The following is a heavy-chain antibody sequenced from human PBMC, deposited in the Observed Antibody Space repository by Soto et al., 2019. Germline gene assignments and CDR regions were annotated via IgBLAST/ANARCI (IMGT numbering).Heavy chain of an antibody. V-gene: IGHV4-39*01. D-gene: IGHD3-3*02. CDR3: ARHSLALRKNNWFDP. Sequence: SETLSLTCTVSGDSIISSDFYWGWVRQPPGKGLEWIGSTFYLGSSYYNPSLKSRVTMSVDTSKNQFSLRLRSVTAADTALYFCARHSLALRKNNWFDPWGQGIMVTVSS. CDR1: GDSIISSDFY. J-gene: IGHJ5*02. CDR2: TFYLGSS.